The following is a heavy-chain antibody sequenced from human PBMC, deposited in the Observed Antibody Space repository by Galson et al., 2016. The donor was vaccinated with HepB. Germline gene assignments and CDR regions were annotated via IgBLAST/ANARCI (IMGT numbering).Heavy chain of an antibody. D-gene: IGHD1-26*01. CDR2: LNPAGTNT. CDR3: VRDGAGRKTYDS. CDR1: GFTLSDYW. J-gene: IGHJ4*02. V-gene: IGHV3-74*01. Sequence: SLRLSCAASGFTLSDYWMNWVHQTPGKGLVWVSHLNPAGTNTAYADSVKGRFTFSRDNAKHTLYLQTDSLRVEDTAVYYCVRDGAGRKTYDSWGQGTLVTVAS.